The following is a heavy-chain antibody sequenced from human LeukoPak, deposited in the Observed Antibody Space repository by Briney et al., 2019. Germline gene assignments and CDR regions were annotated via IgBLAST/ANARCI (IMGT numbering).Heavy chain of an antibody. V-gene: IGHV4-34*01. CDR1: GGSFSGYY. Sequence: PSETLSLTCAVYGGSFSGYYWSWIRQPPGKGLEWIGEINHSGSTNYNPSLKSRVTISVDTSKNQFSLKLSSVTAGDTAVYYCARDPNRLYSRGSFDPWGQGTLVTVSS. CDR2: INHSGST. D-gene: IGHD6-13*01. CDR3: ARDPNRLYSRGSFDP. J-gene: IGHJ5*02.